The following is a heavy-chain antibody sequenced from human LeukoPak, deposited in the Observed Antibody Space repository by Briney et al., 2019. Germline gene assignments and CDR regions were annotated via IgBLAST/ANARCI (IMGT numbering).Heavy chain of an antibody. V-gene: IGHV3-15*01. CDR1: GFTFSNTW. D-gene: IGHD5-24*01. J-gene: IGHJ4*02. Sequence: GGSLRLSCVGSGFTFSNTWMNWVRRAPGKGLEWVGRIKTKSEGGTTHYAAHVKGRFTISRDDSKKTTFLQMNSLKIEDTAIYFCAADLDAYNTLDSWGQGALVTVSS. CDR2: IKTKSEGGTT. CDR3: AADLDAYNTLDS.